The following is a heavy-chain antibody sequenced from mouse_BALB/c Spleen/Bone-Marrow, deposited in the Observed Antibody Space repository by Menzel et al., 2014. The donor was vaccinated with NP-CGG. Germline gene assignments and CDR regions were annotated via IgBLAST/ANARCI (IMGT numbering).Heavy chain of an antibody. CDR3: ARRGTGTGSYYFDY. D-gene: IGHD4-1*01. V-gene: IGHV5-6*01. CDR2: ISSVGSYT. Sequence: EVQGAESGGDLVKPGGSLKLSCAASGFTFSNYGMSRVRQTPDKRLEWVATISSVGSYTYYPDSVKGRFTISRDNAKNTLFLQMSSLKSEDTAMYYCARRGTGTGSYYFDYWGQGTTRTVSS. CDR1: GFTFSNYG. J-gene: IGHJ2*01.